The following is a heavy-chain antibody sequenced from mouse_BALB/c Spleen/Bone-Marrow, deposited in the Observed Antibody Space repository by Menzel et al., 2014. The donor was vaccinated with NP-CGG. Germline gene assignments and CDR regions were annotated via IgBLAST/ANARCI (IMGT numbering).Heavy chain of an antibody. Sequence: QVQLQQSGAELVKPGASVKMSCKTSGYIFTSYNMHWVKQTPGQGLEWIGAIYPGNGDTSYNQKLKDKATLTADKSSSTAYIQLRSLTSEDSAVYYCAISEYYRYAWFAYWGQGTLVTVSA. D-gene: IGHD2-14*01. V-gene: IGHV1-12*01. J-gene: IGHJ3*01. CDR3: AISEYYRYAWFAY. CDR1: GYIFTSYN. CDR2: IYPGNGDT.